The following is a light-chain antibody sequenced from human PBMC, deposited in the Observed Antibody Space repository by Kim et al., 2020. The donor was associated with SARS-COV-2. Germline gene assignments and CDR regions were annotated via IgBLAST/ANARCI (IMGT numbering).Light chain of an antibody. CDR1: SSDVGGYNY. J-gene: IGLJ3*02. CDR2: EVS. Sequence: GRSLTISCTGTSSDVGGYNYVSWYQQHPGKAPKLMIYEVSKRPSGVPDRFSGSKSGNTASLTVSGLQAEDEADYYCSSYAGSNNLVFGGGTKLTVL. V-gene: IGLV2-8*01. CDR3: SSYAGSNNLV.